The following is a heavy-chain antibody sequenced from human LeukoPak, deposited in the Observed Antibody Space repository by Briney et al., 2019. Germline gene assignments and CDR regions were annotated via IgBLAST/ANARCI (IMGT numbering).Heavy chain of an antibody. CDR2: IYHSGST. V-gene: IGHV4-34*01. CDR3: AGGRTDIVVVPATLRNYYFDY. Sequence: SETLSLTCAVYGGSFSGYYWSWIRQPPGKGLEWIGSIYHSGSTYYNPSLKSRVTISVDTSKNQFSLKLSSVTAADTAVYYCAGGRTDIVVVPATLRNYYFDYWGQGTLVTVSS. J-gene: IGHJ4*02. D-gene: IGHD2-2*01. CDR1: GGSFSGYY.